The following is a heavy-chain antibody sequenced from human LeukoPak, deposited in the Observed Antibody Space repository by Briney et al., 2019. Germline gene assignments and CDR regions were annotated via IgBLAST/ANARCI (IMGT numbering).Heavy chain of an antibody. J-gene: IGHJ4*02. D-gene: IGHD4-23*01. CDR3: ASSSVVTSSFDY. CDR1: GGSLSSSSYY. V-gene: IGHV4-39*07. CDR2: IFYSGSS. Sequence: SETLSLTCTVSGGSLSSSSYYWGWVRQPPGKGLEWIGTIFYSGSSYSSPSLKSRVTISIDTSKNQFSLKLSSVTAADTAVYYCASSSVVTSSFDYWGQGTLVTVSS.